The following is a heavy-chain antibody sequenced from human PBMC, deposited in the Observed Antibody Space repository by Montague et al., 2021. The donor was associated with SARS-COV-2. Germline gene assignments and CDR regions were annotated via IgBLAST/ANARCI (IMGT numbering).Heavy chain of an antibody. J-gene: IGHJ4*02. D-gene: IGHD5-18*01. CDR3: ARVASEHTAMAPDY. CDR2: ISMSETRT. Sequence: SLRLSCAAAGFTFSRYSMNWVRQAPGKGLEWISYISMSETRTQYADSVKGRFTISRGNARNSLYLQMRSLTGGDTAVYYCARVASEHTAMAPDYWGQGTLVTVSS. CDR1: GFTFSRYS. V-gene: IGHV3-48*04.